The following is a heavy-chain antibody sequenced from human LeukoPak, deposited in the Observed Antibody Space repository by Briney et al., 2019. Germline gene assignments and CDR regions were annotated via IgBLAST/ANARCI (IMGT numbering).Heavy chain of an antibody. CDR1: GDALTGSSYY. D-gene: IGHD3-22*01. V-gene: IGHV4-39*01. J-gene: IGHJ4*02. CDR2: MYYSGST. Sequence: PSETLSLTCTVSGDALTGSSYYWGWIRQPPGKGLGWIGSMYYSGSTYSNPSLRSRVTMSADTSKNQFSLKLSSVSAADTAVYYCARQYYDRTGYYYFDYWDQGTLVSVSS. CDR3: ARQYYDRTGYYYFDY.